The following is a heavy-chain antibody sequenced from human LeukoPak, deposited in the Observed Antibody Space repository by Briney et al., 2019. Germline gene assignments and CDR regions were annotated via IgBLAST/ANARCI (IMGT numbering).Heavy chain of an antibody. D-gene: IGHD3-9*01. V-gene: IGHV3-23*01. CDR2: ISGSGGST. CDR1: GFTFSSYA. J-gene: IGHJ3*02. Sequence: PGGSLRLSCAASGFTFSSYAMSWVRQAPGKGLEWVSAISGSGGSTYYADSVKGRFTISRDNSKNTLYLQMNSLRAEDTAVYYCAKDSAGVDYDILTGYLRHDAFDIWGQGTMVTVSS. CDR3: AKDSAGVDYDILTGYLRHDAFDI.